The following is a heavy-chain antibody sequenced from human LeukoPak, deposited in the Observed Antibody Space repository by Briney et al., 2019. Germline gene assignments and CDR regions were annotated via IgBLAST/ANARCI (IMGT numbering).Heavy chain of an antibody. V-gene: IGHV4-59*01. CDR1: GGYMSSYY. CDR3: ARDLRGNSCYDY. Sequence: PSETLSLTCTVSGGYMSSYYWSWIRQTPGKGLEWIGYIYYSGSTNYNPSLKSRVTISVDTSKNQFSLKLSSVTAADTAVYYCARDLRGNSCYDYWGQGTLVIVSS. CDR2: IYYSGST. D-gene: IGHD2-2*01. J-gene: IGHJ4*02.